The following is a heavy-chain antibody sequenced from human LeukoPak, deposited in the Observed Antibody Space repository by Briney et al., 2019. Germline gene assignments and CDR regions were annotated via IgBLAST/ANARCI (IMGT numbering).Heavy chain of an antibody. CDR3: AKDEGYSGSYYDFDY. Sequence: PGGSLRLSCAASGFTFDDYGMSWVRQTPGKGLEWVSAISGSGGSTYYADSVKGRFTISRDNPKNTLYLQMNSLRAEDTAVYYCAKDEGYSGSYYDFDYWGQGTLVTVSS. CDR2: ISGSGGST. D-gene: IGHD1-26*01. CDR1: GFTFDDYG. V-gene: IGHV3-23*01. J-gene: IGHJ4*02.